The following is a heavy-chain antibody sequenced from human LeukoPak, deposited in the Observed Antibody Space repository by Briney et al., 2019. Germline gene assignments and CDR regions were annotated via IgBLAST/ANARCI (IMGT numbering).Heavy chain of an antibody. J-gene: IGHJ4*02. CDR3: AKDKGSGSYFDY. CDR2: ISGSGGST. CDR1: GFTFSSYA. V-gene: IGHV3-23*01. D-gene: IGHD3-22*01. Sequence: PGGSLRLSCAASGFTFSSYAMSWVRQAPGKGLEWVSAISGSGGSTYYADSVKGRFTISRDNSKNTLYLQMNSLRAENTAVYYCAKDKGSGSYFDYWGQGTLVTVSS.